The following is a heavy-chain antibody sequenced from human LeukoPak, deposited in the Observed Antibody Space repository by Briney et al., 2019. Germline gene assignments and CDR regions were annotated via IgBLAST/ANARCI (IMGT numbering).Heavy chain of an antibody. V-gene: IGHV4-34*01. D-gene: IGHD1-1*01. J-gene: IGHJ4*02. CDR1: GWSISGDY. Sequence: PSETLSLTCAVYGWSISGDYCSWILHPPGKVLDWIGEINHGGSTNYSPSLKSRVTISLDTSKNQFSLKMTSVTAADTAVYYCARGMEVRSPPSRYWGQGTLVTVSS. CDR2: INHGGST. CDR3: ARGMEVRSPPSRY.